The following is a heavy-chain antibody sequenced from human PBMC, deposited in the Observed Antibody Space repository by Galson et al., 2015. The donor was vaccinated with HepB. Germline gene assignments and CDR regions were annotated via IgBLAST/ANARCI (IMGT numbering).Heavy chain of an antibody. CDR3: AKEAGGDYDPYGMDV. V-gene: IGHV3-30*18. CDR1: GFTFSSYG. D-gene: IGHD4-17*01. J-gene: IGHJ6*02. Sequence: SLRLSCAASGFTFSSYGMHWVRQAPGKGLEWVAVISYDGSNKYYADSVKGRFTISRDNSKNTLYLQMNSLRAEDTAVYYCAKEAGGDYDPYGMDVWGQGTTVTVSS. CDR2: ISYDGSNK.